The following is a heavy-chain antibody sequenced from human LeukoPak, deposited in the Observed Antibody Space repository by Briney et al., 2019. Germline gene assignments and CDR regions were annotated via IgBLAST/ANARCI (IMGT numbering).Heavy chain of an antibody. D-gene: IGHD2-2*01. CDR3: TGSSKGY. Sequence: GGSLRLSCAASGFTFGASTLHWVRQASGKGLEWVGHIRSRVHNYATQYAASVKGRFTISRDDSKSTAYLQMNSLKSEDTAVYYCTGSSKGYWGQGALVTVSS. V-gene: IGHV3-73*01. CDR2: IRSRVHNYAT. J-gene: IGHJ4*02. CDR1: GFTFGAST.